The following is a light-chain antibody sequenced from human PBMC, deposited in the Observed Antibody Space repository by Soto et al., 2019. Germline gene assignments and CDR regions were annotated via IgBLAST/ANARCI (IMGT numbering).Light chain of an antibody. Sequence: DIQMTQSPSTLSGSVGDRVTITCRSSQTISSWLAWYQQKPGKAPKLLIYKASTLKSGVPSRFSGSGSGTDFTLTISSLRPDDFATYYCQHYNSYSEAFGRGTKVDIK. CDR1: QTISSW. CDR2: KAS. CDR3: QHYNSYSEA. J-gene: IGKJ1*01. V-gene: IGKV1-5*03.